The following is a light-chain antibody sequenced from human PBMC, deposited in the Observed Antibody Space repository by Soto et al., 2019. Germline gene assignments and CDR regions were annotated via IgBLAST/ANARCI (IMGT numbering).Light chain of an antibody. CDR3: QQYGSSPRT. CDR2: GAS. V-gene: IGKV3-20*01. Sequence: EIVLTQSPGTLALSPGERGTLSCRVSQSVSFSQLAWYQQKPGQAPRLLIYGASSRATGIPDRFSGSGSGTDFTLTISRLEPEDFAVYYCQQYGSSPRTFGQGTKVDI. CDR1: QSVSFSQ. J-gene: IGKJ1*01.